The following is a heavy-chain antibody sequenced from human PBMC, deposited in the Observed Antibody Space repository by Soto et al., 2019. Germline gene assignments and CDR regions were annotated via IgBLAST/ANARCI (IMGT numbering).Heavy chain of an antibody. D-gene: IGHD6-19*01. CDR2: IGTAGDT. Sequence: EVQLVESGGGLVQPGGSLRLSCAASGFTFSSYDMHWVRQATGKGLEWVSAIGTAGDTYYPGSVKGRFTISRENAKNSLYLQMNSLRAGDTAVYYCARESLSSGWPYLRGGMDVWGQGTTVTVSS. V-gene: IGHV3-13*01. J-gene: IGHJ6*02. CDR3: ARESLSSGWPYLRGGMDV. CDR1: GFTFSSYD.